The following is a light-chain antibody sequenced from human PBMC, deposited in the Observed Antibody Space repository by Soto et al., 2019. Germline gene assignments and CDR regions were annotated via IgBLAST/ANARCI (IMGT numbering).Light chain of an antibody. CDR1: SSNIGAGYD. CDR2: ANT. CDR3: QSYDTSLGGSGV. V-gene: IGLV1-40*01. J-gene: IGLJ1*01. Sequence: QSVLTQPPSVSGAPGQSVTISCTGSSSNIGAGYDVHWYQQRPGAAPRLLIFANTDRPSGVPDRFSASKSYTSASLTIAGLQAEDEADYYCQSYDTSLGGSGVFXTGTKVTVL.